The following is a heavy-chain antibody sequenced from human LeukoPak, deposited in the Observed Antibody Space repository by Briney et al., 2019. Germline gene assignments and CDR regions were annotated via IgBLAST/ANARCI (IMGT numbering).Heavy chain of an antibody. CDR2: ISSSSSTI. V-gene: IGHV3-48*01. J-gene: IGHJ4*02. CDR1: GFTFSSYT. D-gene: IGHD4-11*01. CDR3: ARDQAYSFDY. Sequence: PGGSLRLSCAASGFTFSSYTMNWVRQAPGKGLEWVSKISSSSSTIYYADSVKGRFTISRDNAKNSLYLQMDSLRAEDTAVYYCARDQAYSFDYWGQGTLVTVSS.